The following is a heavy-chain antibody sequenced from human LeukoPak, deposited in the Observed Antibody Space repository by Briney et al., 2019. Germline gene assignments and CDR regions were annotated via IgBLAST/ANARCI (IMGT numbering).Heavy chain of an antibody. Sequence: ASVKVSCKASGGTFSSYAISWVRQAPGQGLEWMGIINPSGGSTSYAQKFQGRVTMTRDTSTSTVYMELSSLRSEDTAVYYCARARGGSYYDYWGQGTLVTVSS. V-gene: IGHV1-46*01. CDR1: GGTFSSYA. CDR3: ARARGGSYYDY. J-gene: IGHJ4*02. D-gene: IGHD1-26*01. CDR2: INPSGGST.